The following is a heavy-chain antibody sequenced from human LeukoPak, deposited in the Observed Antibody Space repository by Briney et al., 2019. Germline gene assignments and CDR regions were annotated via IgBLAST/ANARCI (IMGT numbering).Heavy chain of an antibody. CDR3: AKPRIAARPSAFDI. CDR2: IRYDGSNK. CDR1: GFTFSSYG. Sequence: PGGSLRLSCAASGFTFSSYGMHWVRQAPGKGLEWVAFIRYDGSNKYYADSVRGRFTVARDNAKNTLYLEMNSLRAEDTAVYYCAKPRIAARPSAFDIWGQGTMVTVSS. J-gene: IGHJ3*02. V-gene: IGHV3-30*02. D-gene: IGHD6-6*01.